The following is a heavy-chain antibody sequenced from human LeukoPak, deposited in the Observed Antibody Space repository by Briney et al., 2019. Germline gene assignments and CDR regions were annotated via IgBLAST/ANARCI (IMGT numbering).Heavy chain of an antibody. CDR2: INPNSGDT. V-gene: IGHV1-2*02. J-gene: IGHJ4*02. D-gene: IGHD6-13*01. CDR3: VPLAATTTDY. CDR1: GYTFTDYY. Sequence: ASVKVPCKASGYTFTDYYMRWVRQAPGQGLEWMGWINPNSGDTNYSQKFQGRVTMTRDTSISTAYMELSRLRSDDTAVYYCVPLAATTTDYWGQGTLVTVSS.